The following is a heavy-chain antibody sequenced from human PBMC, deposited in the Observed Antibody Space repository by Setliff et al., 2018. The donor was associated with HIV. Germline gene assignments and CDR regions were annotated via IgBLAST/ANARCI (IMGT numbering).Heavy chain of an antibody. CDR1: NVSINSYY. CDR2: IYSSGKT. D-gene: IGHD1-26*01. V-gene: IGHV4-4*07. CDR3: ARDIRTVVGMGFDP. J-gene: IGHJ5*02. Sequence: SETLSLTCTVSNVSINSYYWSWIRQPPGRALEWVGRIYSSGKTNYNPSLKSRVTISVDTSKNQFSLKLSSVTAADTAVYYCARDIRTVVGMGFDPWGQGTLVTVSS.